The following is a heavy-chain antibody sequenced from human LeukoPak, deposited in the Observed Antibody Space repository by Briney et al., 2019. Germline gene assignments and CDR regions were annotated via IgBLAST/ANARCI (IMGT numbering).Heavy chain of an antibody. Sequence: GGSLRLSCAASGFTFSSYEMNWVRQAPGKGLEWVSYISSSGSTIYSADSVKGRFSISRDNAKNSLYLQMNSLRAEDTAVYYCARCGNWGVGHAFDIWGQGTMVTVSS. CDR2: ISSSGSTI. CDR3: ARCGNWGVGHAFDI. D-gene: IGHD4-23*01. J-gene: IGHJ3*02. CDR1: GFTFSSYE. V-gene: IGHV3-48*03.